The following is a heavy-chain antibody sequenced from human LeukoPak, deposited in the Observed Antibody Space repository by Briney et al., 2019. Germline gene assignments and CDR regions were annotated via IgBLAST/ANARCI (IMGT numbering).Heavy chain of an antibody. J-gene: IGHJ4*02. V-gene: IGHV1-2*02. CDR2: MNPANGVT. CDR1: GYSFAGYY. CDR3: ARDPSGDSSGYPFDY. D-gene: IGHD3-22*01. Sequence: ASVKVSCKFSGYSFAGYYMQWVRQAPGQGPEWMGWMNPANGVTNYARKFQGRVTLTSDTSISTAYMELSRLTSDDTAVYYCARDPSGDSSGYPFDYWGQGTVVTVSS.